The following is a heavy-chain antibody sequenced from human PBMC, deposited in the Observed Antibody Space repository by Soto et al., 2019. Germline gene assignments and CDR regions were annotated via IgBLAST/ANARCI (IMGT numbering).Heavy chain of an antibody. CDR2: INPATGDT. V-gene: IGHV1-3*01. J-gene: IGHJ5*02. CDR1: GYAFTTSA. Sequence: QVHLVQSGAEVQKPGASVRISCQASGYAFTTSAIHWVRQAPGQSLEWMGWINPATGDTKYSQNVRGRVTFALDTSATTAYLDLRSLASLDTADYYCARAAGRSKLLPYYFDPWGQGTLVTVSS. D-gene: IGHD3-10*01. CDR3: ARAAGRSKLLPYYFDP.